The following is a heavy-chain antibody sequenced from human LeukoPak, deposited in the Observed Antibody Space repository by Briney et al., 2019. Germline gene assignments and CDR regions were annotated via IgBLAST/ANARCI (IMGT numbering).Heavy chain of an antibody. V-gene: IGHV1-8*01. CDR3: AKDITSGYYDSSGHIDAHSDAFDI. D-gene: IGHD3-22*01. CDR1: GYTFTSYD. Sequence: ASAKVSCKASGYTFTSYDINWVRQATGQGLEWMGWMNPNSGNTGYAQKFQGRVTMTRNTSISTAYMELSSLRSKDTAVYYCAKDITSGYYDSSGHIDAHSDAFDIWGQGTMVTVSS. J-gene: IGHJ3*02. CDR2: MNPNSGNT.